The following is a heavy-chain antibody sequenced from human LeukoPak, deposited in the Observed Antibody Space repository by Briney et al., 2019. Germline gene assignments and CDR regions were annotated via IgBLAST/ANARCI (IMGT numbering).Heavy chain of an antibody. CDR3: ARGGEFSGYEI. Sequence: GGSLRLSCTVSGFTVSSNSMSWVRQAPGKGLEWVSFIYSGTIHYSDSVKGRFTISRDNSKNTLYLQMNSLRAEDTAVYYCARGGEFSGYEIWGQGTLVTVSS. D-gene: IGHD5-12*01. CDR1: GFTVSSNS. J-gene: IGHJ4*02. CDR2: IYSGTI. V-gene: IGHV3-53*01.